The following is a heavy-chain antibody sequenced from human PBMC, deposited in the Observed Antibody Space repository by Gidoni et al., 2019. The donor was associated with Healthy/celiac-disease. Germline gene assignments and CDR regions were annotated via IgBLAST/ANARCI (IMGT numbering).Heavy chain of an antibody. CDR1: GYTFTSYG. CDR3: ARDSSGWYLGGYWYFDL. CDR2: ISAYNGNT. Sequence: QVQLVQSGAEVKKPGASVKVSCKASGYTFTSYGISWVRQAPGQGLEWMGWISAYNGNTNYAQKLQGRVTMTTDTSTSTAYMELRSLRSDDTAVYYCARDSSGWYLGGYWYFDLWGRGTLVTVSS. D-gene: IGHD6-19*01. J-gene: IGHJ2*01. V-gene: IGHV1-18*01.